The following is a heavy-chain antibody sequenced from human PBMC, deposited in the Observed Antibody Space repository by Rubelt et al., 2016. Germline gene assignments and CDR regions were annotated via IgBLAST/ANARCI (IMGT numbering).Heavy chain of an antibody. V-gene: IGHV4-39*07. D-gene: IGHD4-23*01. CDR1: GGSISSSSYY. J-gene: IGHJ4*02. CDR3: ATSGGNGGDFDY. CDR2: IYYSGST. Sequence: QLQLQESGPGLVKLSETLSLTCTVSGGSISSSSYYWGWIRQPPGKGLEWIGSIYYSGSTYYNPSLKSRVTISVDTSKNQFSLKLSSVTAADTAVYYCATSGGNGGDFDYWGQGTLVTVSS.